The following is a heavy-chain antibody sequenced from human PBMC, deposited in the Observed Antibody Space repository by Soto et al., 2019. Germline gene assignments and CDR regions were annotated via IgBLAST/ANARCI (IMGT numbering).Heavy chain of an antibody. CDR3: ASNLYYDSSGYYRSDAFDI. Sequence: QLQLQESGSGLVKPSQTLSLTCAVSGGSISSGGYSWSWIRQPPGKGLAWLGYIYHSGSTYYNPSLKSRVTISVDRSKNQFSLKLSSVTAADTAVYYCASNLYYDSSGYYRSDAFDIWGQGTMVTVSS. D-gene: IGHD3-22*01. J-gene: IGHJ3*02. CDR2: IYHSGST. V-gene: IGHV4-30-2*01. CDR1: GGSISSGGYS.